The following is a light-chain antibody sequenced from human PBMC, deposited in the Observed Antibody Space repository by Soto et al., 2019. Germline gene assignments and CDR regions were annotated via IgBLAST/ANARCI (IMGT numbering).Light chain of an antibody. CDR1: QSVSSSS. Sequence: EIVLTQSPGTLSLSPGERATLSCRASQSVSSSSLAWYQQNPGQAPRLLIYGSSSRATGIPDRFSGSGSGTDFTLTISRLESEDFAVYYCQQYGSSPRTFGQGTKLEIK. J-gene: IGKJ2*01. CDR3: QQYGSSPRT. V-gene: IGKV3-20*01. CDR2: GSS.